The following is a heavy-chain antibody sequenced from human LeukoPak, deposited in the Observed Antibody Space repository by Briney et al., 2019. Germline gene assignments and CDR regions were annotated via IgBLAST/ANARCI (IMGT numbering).Heavy chain of an antibody. Sequence: GGSLRLSRAASGFTFSTYSMNWVRQAPGKGLEWVSFISTSSSTIYYADSVRGRFTISRDNAKNSLYLQMNSLRDEDTAVYYCTKGETAVTSYLHFWGQGTLVTVSS. CDR1: GFTFSTYS. J-gene: IGHJ4*02. D-gene: IGHD4-17*01. V-gene: IGHV3-48*02. CDR2: ISTSSSTI. CDR3: TKGETAVTSYLHF.